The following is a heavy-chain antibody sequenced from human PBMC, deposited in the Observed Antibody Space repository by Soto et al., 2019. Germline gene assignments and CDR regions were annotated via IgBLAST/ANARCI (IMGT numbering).Heavy chain of an antibody. CDR3: ARGRYSGYDMPDTYYYYCYGMDV. CDR2: IVPIFGTA. D-gene: IGHD5-12*01. Sequence: QVQLVQSGAEVKKPGSSVKVSCKASGGTFSSHGISWVRQAPGQGLEWMGGIVPIFGTADDAQRFRGRVTSTADEYTSRAYMELSSLRSEDTAVYYWARGRYSGYDMPDTYYYYCYGMDVWGQGTTVTVSS. V-gene: IGHV1-69*12. J-gene: IGHJ6*02. CDR1: GGTFSSHG.